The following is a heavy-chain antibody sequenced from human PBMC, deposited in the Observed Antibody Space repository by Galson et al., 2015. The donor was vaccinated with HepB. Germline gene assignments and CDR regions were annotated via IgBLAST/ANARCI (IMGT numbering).Heavy chain of an antibody. V-gene: IGHV3-73*01. Sequence: SLRLSCAASGSTFSGSAVHWVRQASGKGLEWVGRIRNKGNNYATAYAASVKGRFTISRDDSKNTAYLQMNSLKTEDTAVYYCSASAVSYGMDVWGQGTTVTVSS. J-gene: IGHJ6*02. CDR3: SASAVSYGMDV. CDR2: IRNKGNNYAT. CDR1: GSTFSGSA. D-gene: IGHD2-2*01.